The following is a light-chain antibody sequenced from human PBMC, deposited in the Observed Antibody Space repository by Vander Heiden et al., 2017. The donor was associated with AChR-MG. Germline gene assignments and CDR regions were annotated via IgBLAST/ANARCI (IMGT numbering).Light chain of an antibody. CDR1: SSDVGSYDL. V-gene: IGLV2-23*02. CDR3: CSHASSFTLPYV. Sequence: QSALTQPASVSGSPGQSITISCTGTSSDVGSYDLVSWYQQHPGKAPKLMLYEVSKRPSGVSVRFSGSKSGNTASLTISGLQAEDEADYYCCSHASSFTLPYVFGTGTKVTVL. CDR2: EVS. J-gene: IGLJ1*01.